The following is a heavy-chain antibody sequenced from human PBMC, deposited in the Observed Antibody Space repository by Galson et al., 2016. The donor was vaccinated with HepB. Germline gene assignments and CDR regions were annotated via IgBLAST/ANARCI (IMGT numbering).Heavy chain of an antibody. CDR3: ASGLIATGASYYYHVMDV. D-gene: IGHD1-1*01. Sequence: SVKVSCKASGYSFTDYRIHWVRQAPGQGLECMGVINPRGGATDYVQKFQGRITMTSDTSTRTVYMELSSLTFEDTAVYFCASGLIATGASYYYHVMDVWGQGTTVTVS. J-gene: IGHJ6*02. V-gene: IGHV1-46*01. CDR1: GYSFTDYR. CDR2: INPRGGAT.